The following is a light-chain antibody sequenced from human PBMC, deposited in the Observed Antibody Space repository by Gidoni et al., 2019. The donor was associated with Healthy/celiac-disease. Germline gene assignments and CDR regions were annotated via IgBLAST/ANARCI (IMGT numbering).Light chain of an antibody. CDR1: QSVSSY. Sequence: EIVLTQSPATLSLPPGERATLSCRASQSVSSYLAWYQQKPGQAPRLLIYDASNRATGIPARFSGSGSVTDFTLTISSLEPEDFAVYYCQQRSNWPPSITFGQGTRLEIK. J-gene: IGKJ5*01. CDR2: DAS. V-gene: IGKV3-11*01. CDR3: QQRSNWPPSIT.